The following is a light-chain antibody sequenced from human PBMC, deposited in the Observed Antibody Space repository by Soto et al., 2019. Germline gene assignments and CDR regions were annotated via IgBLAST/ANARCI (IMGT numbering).Light chain of an antibody. CDR3: SSYTSSSTPV. CDR1: SSDVGGYNY. J-gene: IGLJ3*02. V-gene: IGLV2-14*03. CDR2: DVS. Sequence: QSVLTQPASVSGSPGQSITISCTGTSSDVGGYNYVSWYQQHPGKAPKLMIYDVSNRPSGVSNRFSGSKSGNTASLTISGLQAGDEAAYFCSSYTSSSTPVFGGGTKLTVL.